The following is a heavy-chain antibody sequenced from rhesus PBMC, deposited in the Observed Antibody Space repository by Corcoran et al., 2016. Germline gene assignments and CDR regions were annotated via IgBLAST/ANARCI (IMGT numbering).Heavy chain of an antibody. CDR1: GYSISRGYY. Sequence: QVQLQESGPGLVKPSETLSLTCVVSGYSISRGYYWGWIRQPPGKGLEYIGYISGSGGSTYYNPALKSRVTMSNDTAKNQFSLNVTSVTAADTAVDYCARRAAAGDYVEYWGQGVLVTVSS. D-gene: IGHD6-31*01. V-gene: IGHV4-99*01. CDR3: ARRAAAGDYVEY. CDR2: ISGSGGST. J-gene: IGHJ4*01.